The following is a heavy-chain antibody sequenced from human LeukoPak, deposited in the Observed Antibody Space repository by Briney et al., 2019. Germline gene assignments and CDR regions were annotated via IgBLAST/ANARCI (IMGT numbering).Heavy chain of an antibody. Sequence: GGSLRLSCAASGFSFGSNWMSWVRQSPGKGLEWVANIRQDGTEKNYVDSVKGRFIISRDNAKNSLYLQMNSLRAEDTAVYYCAAGTGYLIEKWGQGTPVTVSS. D-gene: IGHD2-15*01. CDR1: GFSFGSNW. CDR3: AAGTGYLIEK. V-gene: IGHV3-7*01. J-gene: IGHJ4*02. CDR2: IRQDGTEK.